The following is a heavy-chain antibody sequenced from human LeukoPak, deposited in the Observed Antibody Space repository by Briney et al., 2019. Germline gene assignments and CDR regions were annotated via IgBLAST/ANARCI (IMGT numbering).Heavy chain of an antibody. V-gene: IGHV1-18*01. CDR1: GYTFTSYG. Sequence: ASVKVSCKASGYTFTSYGISWVRQAPGQGLEWMGWISAYNGNTNYAQKLQGRVTMTTDTSTSTAYMELRSLRSGDSAGYYCARDNNCSGGSCYLYYYDYYGMDVWGQGTTVTVSS. CDR2: ISAYNGNT. CDR3: ARDNNCSGGSCYLYYYDYYGMDV. D-gene: IGHD2-15*01. J-gene: IGHJ6*02.